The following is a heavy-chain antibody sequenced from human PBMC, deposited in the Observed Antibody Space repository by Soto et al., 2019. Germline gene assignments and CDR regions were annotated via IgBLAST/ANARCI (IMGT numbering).Heavy chain of an antibody. CDR2: FDPKVGET. CDR1: GYTLTELS. Sequence: ASVKVYCKVSGYTLTELSMHWVRQAPGKGHERMGGFDPKVGETIYAQKFQGRVTITADESTSTAYMELSSLRSEDTAVYYCASKTYYDFWRDYYYYGMDVWGQGTTVTVSS. CDR3: ASKTYYDFWRDYYYYGMDV. V-gene: IGHV1-24*01. J-gene: IGHJ6*02. D-gene: IGHD3-3*01.